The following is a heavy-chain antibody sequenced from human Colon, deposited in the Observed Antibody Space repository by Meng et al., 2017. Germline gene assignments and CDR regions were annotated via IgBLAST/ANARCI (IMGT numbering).Heavy chain of an antibody. CDR1: GFTFSGSA. CDR2: IRSKGYSYAT. J-gene: IGHJ4*02. V-gene: IGHV3-73*01. CDR3: SRSYTDDLNY. Sequence: GESLKISCAASGFTFSGSAMHWVRQASGKGLEWVGRIRSKGYSYATAYAESVKGRFTISRDDSKNTAYLQMNSLKTEDTAVYYCSRSYTDDLNYWAQGPV. D-gene: IGHD3-16*01.